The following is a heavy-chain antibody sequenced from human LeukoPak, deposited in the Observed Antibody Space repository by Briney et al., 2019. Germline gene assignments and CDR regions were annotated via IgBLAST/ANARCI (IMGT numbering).Heavy chain of an antibody. J-gene: IGHJ4*02. D-gene: IGHD3-10*01. CDR2: IYTSGST. V-gene: IGHV4-4*07. Sequence: SETLSLTCTVSGGSISSYYWSWIRQPAGKGLEWIGRIYTSGSTNYNPSLKSRVTMSVDTSKNQFSLNLSSVTAADTAVYYCARDFYGSGSYYIDYWGQGTLVTVSS. CDR3: ARDFYGSGSYYIDY. CDR1: GGSISSYY.